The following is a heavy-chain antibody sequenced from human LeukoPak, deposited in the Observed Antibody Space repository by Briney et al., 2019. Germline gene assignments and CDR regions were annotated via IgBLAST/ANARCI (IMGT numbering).Heavy chain of an antibody. D-gene: IGHD3-9*01. Sequence: PGGSLRLSCAASGFTFSSYAMSWVRQAPGKGLEWVANIKQDGSEKYYVDSVKGRFTISRDNAKNSLYLQMNSLRAEDTAVYYCARDRPVNYDILTGSTGTLDYWGQGTLVTVSS. V-gene: IGHV3-7*01. CDR3: ARDRPVNYDILTGSTGTLDY. CDR1: GFTFSSYA. J-gene: IGHJ4*02. CDR2: IKQDGSEK.